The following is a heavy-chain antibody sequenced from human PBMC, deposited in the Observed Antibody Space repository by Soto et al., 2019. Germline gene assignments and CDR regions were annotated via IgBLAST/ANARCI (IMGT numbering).Heavy chain of an antibody. V-gene: IGHV1-18*01. CDR1: GYTFTSYG. CDR3: TGDRGVASAF. Sequence: QVQLVQSGAEVKKPGASVKVSCKASGYTFTSYGISWVRQAPGQGLEWMGWISAYNGNTNYAQKLQGRVTMTTDTPTSTAYMDWRGLKSAAPAVYSGTGDRGVASAFWGQGPLVTVSS. J-gene: IGHJ4*02. CDR2: ISAYNGNT. D-gene: IGHD2-15*01.